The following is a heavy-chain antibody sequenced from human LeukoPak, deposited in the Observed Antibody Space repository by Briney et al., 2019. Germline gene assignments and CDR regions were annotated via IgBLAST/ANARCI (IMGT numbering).Heavy chain of an antibody. V-gene: IGHV1-18*01. D-gene: IGHD3-3*01. CDR3: ARDRIQEWSDAFDI. CDR1: GYTFTSYG. CDR2: ISAYNGNT. Sequence: GASVKVSCKASGYTFTSYGISWGRQAPGQGLEWMGWISAYNGNTNYAQKLPGRVSMTTDTSTSTAYMELWSLRSDDTAVYYCARDRIQEWSDAFDIWGQGTMVTVSS. J-gene: IGHJ3*02.